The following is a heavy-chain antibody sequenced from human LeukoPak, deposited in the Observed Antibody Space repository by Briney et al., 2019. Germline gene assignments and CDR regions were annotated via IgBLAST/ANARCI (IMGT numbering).Heavy chain of an antibody. Sequence: GESLKISCKASGYSFSSYWIGWVRQMPGKGLEWMAIINPGDYDARYSPSFQGQVTVSADGSISTAYMQWSTLKASDTATYYCTKAPTSSLSFFDFWGQGTLVTVSS. CDR2: INPGDYDA. CDR1: GYSFSSYW. V-gene: IGHV5-51*01. CDR3: TKAPTSSLSFFDF. D-gene: IGHD5-24*01. J-gene: IGHJ4*02.